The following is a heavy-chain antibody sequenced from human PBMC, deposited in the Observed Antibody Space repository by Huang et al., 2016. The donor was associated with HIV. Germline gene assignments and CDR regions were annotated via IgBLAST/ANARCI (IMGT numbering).Heavy chain of an antibody. CDR3: ARRAAVIGMDY. Sequence: EVQLVESGGGLVKVGGSLRLSCVASGFRFNDYNINCVRQTPGKGLEWVSSIIKNGETHHADSVRGRFTISRHNANKSVYLQMNSLRAEDTAVYYCARRAAVIGMDYWGQGALVTVSS. CDR1: GFRFNDYN. D-gene: IGHD6-19*01. V-gene: IGHV3-21*01. J-gene: IGHJ4*02. CDR2: IIKNGET.